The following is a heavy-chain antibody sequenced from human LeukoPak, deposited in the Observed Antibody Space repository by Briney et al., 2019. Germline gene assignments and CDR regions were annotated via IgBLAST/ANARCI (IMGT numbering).Heavy chain of an antibody. J-gene: IGHJ4*02. CDR3: ARGGLSRGNYYFDY. CDR1: GGSISNFY. V-gene: IGHV4-59*01. D-gene: IGHD6-25*01. Sequence: PSETLSLTCPVSGGSISNFYWSWIREPPGKGLEWIGYIYYRGNNNYNPSLQSRVTISVDTYKNQFSLKLSSVTAADTAVYYCARGGLSRGNYYFDYWGQGILVTVSS. CDR2: IYYRGNN.